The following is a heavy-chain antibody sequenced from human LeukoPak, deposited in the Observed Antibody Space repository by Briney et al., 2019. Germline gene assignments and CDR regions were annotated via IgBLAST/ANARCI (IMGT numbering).Heavy chain of an antibody. CDR3: ARSKVITFGGVNYGMDV. D-gene: IGHD3-16*01. CDR2: IGTAGDT. V-gene: IGHV3-13*01. CDR1: GFTFSDYD. Sequence: HPGGSLRLSCAASGFTFSDYDMHWVRQATGKGLEWVSAIGTAGDTYYPGSVKGRFTISRENAKNSFYLQMNSLRVGDTAVYYCARSKVITFGGVNYGMDVWGQGTTVTVSS. J-gene: IGHJ6*02.